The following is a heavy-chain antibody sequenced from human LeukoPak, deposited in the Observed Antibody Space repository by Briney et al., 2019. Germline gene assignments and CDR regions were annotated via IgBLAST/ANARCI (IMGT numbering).Heavy chain of an antibody. Sequence: SETLSLTCTVSGGSVSSGSYYWSWIRQPPGKGLEWIGYIYYSGSTNYNPSLKSRVTISVDTSKNQFSLKLSPVTAADTAVYYCARDREGDSSGIYYYYYGMDVWGQGTTVTVSS. V-gene: IGHV4-61*01. D-gene: IGHD3-22*01. CDR1: GGSVSSGSYY. CDR3: ARDREGDSSGIYYYYYGMDV. CDR2: IYYSGST. J-gene: IGHJ6*02.